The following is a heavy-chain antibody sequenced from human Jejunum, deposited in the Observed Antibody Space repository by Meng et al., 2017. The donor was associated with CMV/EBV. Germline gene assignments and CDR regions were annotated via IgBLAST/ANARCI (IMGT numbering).Heavy chain of an antibody. D-gene: IGHD3-10*01. CDR3: ARMLRYYYQH. CDR1: GFTVSSNF. J-gene: IGHJ4*02. CDR2: IYSDGST. Sequence: SCAASGFTVSSNFMSWVRQAPGKGLEWVSVIYSDGSTNYADSVKGRFTISRDNSKNTLYLQMNSLRAEDTAVYYYARMLRYYYQHWGQGTLVTVSS. V-gene: IGHV3-53*01.